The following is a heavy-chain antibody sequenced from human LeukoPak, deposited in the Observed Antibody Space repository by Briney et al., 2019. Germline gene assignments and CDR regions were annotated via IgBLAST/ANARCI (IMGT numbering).Heavy chain of an antibody. CDR2: ISGSGGST. V-gene: IGHV3-23*01. CDR3: AKSKGYFPDAFDI. J-gene: IGHJ3*02. CDR1: GFTFSSYA. Sequence: GGSLRLSCAASGFTFSSYAMSWVRQAPGKGLEWVSAISGSGGSTYYADSVKGRFTISRDNSKNTLYLQLNSLRAEDTAVYYCAKSKGYFPDAFDIWGQGTMVTVSS. D-gene: IGHD2-15*01.